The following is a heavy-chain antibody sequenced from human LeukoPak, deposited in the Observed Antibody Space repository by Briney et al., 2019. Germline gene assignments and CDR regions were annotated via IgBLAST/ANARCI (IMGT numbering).Heavy chain of an antibody. CDR2: IYYSGST. Sequence: SETLSLTCTVSGDSISSGGYYWSWIRQHPGKGLEWIGYIYYSGSTYYNPSLKSRVTISVDTSKNQFSLKLSSVTAADTAVYYCARAGYSGSLTFDYWGQGTLVTVSS. V-gene: IGHV4-31*03. CDR3: ARAGYSGSLTFDY. CDR1: GDSISSGGYY. D-gene: IGHD1-26*01. J-gene: IGHJ4*02.